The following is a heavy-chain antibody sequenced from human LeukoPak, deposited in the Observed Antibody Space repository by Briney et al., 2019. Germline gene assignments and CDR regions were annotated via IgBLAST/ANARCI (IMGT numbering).Heavy chain of an antibody. J-gene: IGHJ4*02. Sequence: ASVKVSCKASGGTFSSYAISWVRQAPGQGLEWMGRIIPILGIANYAQKFQGRVTITADKSTSTAYMELSSLRSEDTAVYYCARVGSRGGSLEFDYWGQGTLVTVSS. CDR2: IIPILGIA. V-gene: IGHV1-69*04. CDR1: GGTFSSYA. D-gene: IGHD2-15*01. CDR3: ARVGSRGGSLEFDY.